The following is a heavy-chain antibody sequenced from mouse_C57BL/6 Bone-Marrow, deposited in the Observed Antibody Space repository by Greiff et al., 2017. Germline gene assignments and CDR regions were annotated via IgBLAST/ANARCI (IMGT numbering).Heavy chain of an antibody. J-gene: IGHJ3*01. CDR2: IYPGNSDT. CDR1: GYTFTSYW. Sequence: EVKLVESGTVLARPGASVKMSCKTSGYTFTSYWMHWVKQRPGQGLEWIGAIYPGNSDTSYNQKFKGKAKLTAVTSASTAYMELSSLSNEDSAVYYCTRCFYYYGSRGFAYWGQGTLVTGSA. V-gene: IGHV1-5*01. CDR3: TRCFYYYGSRGFAY. D-gene: IGHD1-1*01.